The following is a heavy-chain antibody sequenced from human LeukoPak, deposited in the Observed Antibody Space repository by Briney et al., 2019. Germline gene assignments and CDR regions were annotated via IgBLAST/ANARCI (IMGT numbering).Heavy chain of an antibody. CDR2: IYYSGSS. D-gene: IGHD3-22*01. V-gene: IGHV4-39*07. J-gene: IGHJ4*02. CDR1: GGSISSSRYY. CDR3: ARGDDYYDSSGIDY. Sequence: SETLSLTCTVSGGSISSSRYYWGWIRQPPGKGLECIGNIYYSGSSYYNPSLKSRVTISVDTSKNQFSLKLSSVTAADTAVYYCARGDDYYDSSGIDYWGQGTLVTVSS.